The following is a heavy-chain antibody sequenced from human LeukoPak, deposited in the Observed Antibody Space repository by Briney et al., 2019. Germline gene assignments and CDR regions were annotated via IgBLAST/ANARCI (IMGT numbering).Heavy chain of an antibody. D-gene: IGHD6-13*01. J-gene: IGHJ6*01. V-gene: IGHV3-23*01. Sequence: PGPSLRLSCAASGFTFSSYSMSWARHAPGKGLEWVSAINGIGGSTYYADSVKGRFTISRDNPKNTLYLKMNRLRAEDTAVYYCAKADNTRTKYSSSWSLYGMDVWGEGTKVSVCS. CDR2: INGIGGST. CDR1: GFTFSSYS. CDR3: AKADNTRTKYSSSWSLYGMDV.